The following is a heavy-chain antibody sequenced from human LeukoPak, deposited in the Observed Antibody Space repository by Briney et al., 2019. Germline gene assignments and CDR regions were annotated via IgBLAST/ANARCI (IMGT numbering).Heavy chain of an antibody. CDR1: GYSFTSYW. J-gene: IGHJ4*02. D-gene: IGHD6-19*01. CDR3: ARGLQAKGWYSSGWYGGY. CDR2: IYPGDSDT. Sequence: PGEPLKISCKGSGYSFTSYWIGWVRQMPGKGLDWMGIIYPGDSDTRFSPSFQGQVTISADKSISTAYLEWSSLKASDTAMYYCARGLQAKGWYSSGWYGGYWGQGTLGTVSS. V-gene: IGHV5-51*01.